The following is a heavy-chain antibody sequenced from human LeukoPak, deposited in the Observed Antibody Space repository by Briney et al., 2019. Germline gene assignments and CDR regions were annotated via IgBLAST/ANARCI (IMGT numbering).Heavy chain of an antibody. CDR3: ARDHALGIRGDYFDY. Sequence: SETLSLTCTVSGGSTSSYYWSWIRQPPGKGLEWIGYIYYSGSTNYNPSLKSRVTISVDTSKNQFSLKLSSVTAADTAVYYCARDHALGIRGDYFDYWGQGTLVTVSS. CDR2: IYYSGST. D-gene: IGHD7-27*01. J-gene: IGHJ4*02. V-gene: IGHV4-59*01. CDR1: GGSTSSYY.